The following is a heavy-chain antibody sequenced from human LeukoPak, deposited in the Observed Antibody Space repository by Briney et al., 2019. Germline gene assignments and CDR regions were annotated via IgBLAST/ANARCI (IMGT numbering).Heavy chain of an antibody. J-gene: IGHJ4*02. Sequence: PGGSLRLSCAASEFTFSSYAMSWVRQAPGKGLEWVSAISGSGGSTYYADSVKGRFTISRDNSKNTLYLQMNSLRAEDTAVYYCAKVYDFWSDYPDYWGQGTLVTVSS. D-gene: IGHD3-3*01. CDR3: AKVYDFWSDYPDY. V-gene: IGHV3-23*01. CDR2: ISGSGGST. CDR1: EFTFSSYA.